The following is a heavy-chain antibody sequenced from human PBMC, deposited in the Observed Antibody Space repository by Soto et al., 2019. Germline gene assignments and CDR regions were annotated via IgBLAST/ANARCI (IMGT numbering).Heavy chain of an antibody. V-gene: IGHV4-59*01. D-gene: IGHD3-22*01. J-gene: IGHJ3*02. Sequence: PSETLSLTCTVSGGSISSYYWSWIRQPPGKGLEWIGYIYYSGSTNYNPSLKSRVTISVETSKNQFSLKLSSVTAADTAVYYCARAHAGYYYDSSGYYYNVAAFDIWGQGTMVTVSS. CDR2: IYYSGST. CDR1: GGSISSYY. CDR3: ARAHAGYYYDSSGYYYNVAAFDI.